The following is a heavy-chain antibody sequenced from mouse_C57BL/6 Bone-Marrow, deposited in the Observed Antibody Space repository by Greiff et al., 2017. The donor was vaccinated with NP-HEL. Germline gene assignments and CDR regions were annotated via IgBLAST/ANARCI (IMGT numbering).Heavy chain of an antibody. CDR2: IYPGSGST. CDR3: ARVAY. CDR1: GYTFTSYW. J-gene: IGHJ3*01. V-gene: IGHV1-55*01. Sequence: QVQLQQPGAELVKPGASVTMSCKASGYTFTSYWITWVKQRPGQGLEWLGDIYPGSGSTNYNDMFTSKATLTVDSSSRAAYMQLSILASEASTVFYCARVAYWGQGTLVTVSA.